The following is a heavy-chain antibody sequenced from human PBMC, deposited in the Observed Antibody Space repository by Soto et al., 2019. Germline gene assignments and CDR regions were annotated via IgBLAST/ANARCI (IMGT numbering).Heavy chain of an antibody. CDR3: VQTTGWPGFDF. CDR1: GFAVSSKY. D-gene: IGHD3-9*01. CDR2: IYGGGTT. J-gene: IGHJ4*02. V-gene: IGHV3-53*01. Sequence: EVQLVEAGGGLSQPGGSLSISCAASGFAVSSKYMTWVRQAPGKGLEWVSVIYGGGTTYYADSVKGRFTISRDTSKNTLYLQMSGLRAEDTAVYYCVQTTGWPGFDFWGQGTLVSVSS.